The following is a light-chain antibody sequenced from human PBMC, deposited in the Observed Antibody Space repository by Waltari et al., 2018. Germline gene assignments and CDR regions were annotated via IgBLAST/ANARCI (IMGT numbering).Light chain of an antibody. J-gene: IGLJ3*02. CDR1: SSDVGGYNY. Sequence: QSALTQPASVSGSPGQSITISCTGTSSDVGGYNYVSWYQQHPGKAPKLMMYDVSNRPSGVSNRVSGSKSGNTASLTISGLQAEDEADYYCSSYTSSSWVFGGGTKLTVL. CDR3: SSYTSSSWV. CDR2: DVS. V-gene: IGLV2-14*03.